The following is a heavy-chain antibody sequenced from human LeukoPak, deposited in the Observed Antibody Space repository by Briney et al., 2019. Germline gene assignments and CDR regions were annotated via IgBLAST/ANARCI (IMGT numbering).Heavy chain of an antibody. CDR3: ARGGFVSYGMDV. CDR2: ITSDGSST. V-gene: IGHV3-74*01. D-gene: IGHD1-26*01. J-gene: IGHJ6*02. CDR1: GFTLSNYW. Sequence: HAGGSLRLSCAASGFTLSNYWMHWVRQAPGKGLVWVSRITSDGSSTNYADSVKGRFTISRDNAKNSLYLQMNSLRAEDTALYYCARGGFVSYGMDVWGQGTTVTVSS.